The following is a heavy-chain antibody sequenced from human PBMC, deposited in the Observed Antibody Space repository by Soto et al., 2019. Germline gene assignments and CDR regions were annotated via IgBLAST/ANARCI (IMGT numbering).Heavy chain of an antibody. Sequence: DVQLVESGGGVVQPGGSLRLSCAASGFIFRNYHMNWVRQAPGKGLGWVSYIRNSGNIIYYADSVKGRFTISRDNAKDSLYHQINSLRDEDTAVYYCTGQNIEHSTGWYPWGQAAIVTVSS. V-gene: IGHV3-48*02. J-gene: IGHJ5*02. CDR1: GFIFRNYH. D-gene: IGHD6-13*01. CDR3: TGQNIEHSTGWYP. CDR2: IRNSGNII.